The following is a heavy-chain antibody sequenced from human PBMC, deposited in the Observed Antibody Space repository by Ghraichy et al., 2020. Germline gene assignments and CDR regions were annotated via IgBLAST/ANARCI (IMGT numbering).Heavy chain of an antibody. D-gene: IGHD6-19*01. Sequence: GGSLRLSCATSGFSLSDSSMSWVRQAPGKGLEWVSSMRSRRSIYGDLVKGRFTISRDNAKNSLYLEMNSLRVEDTAVYYCAREASGWSRDYWGQGTLVTVSS. CDR1: GFSLSDSS. V-gene: IGHV3-69-1*01. J-gene: IGHJ4*02. CDR2: MRSRRS. CDR3: AREASGWSRDY.